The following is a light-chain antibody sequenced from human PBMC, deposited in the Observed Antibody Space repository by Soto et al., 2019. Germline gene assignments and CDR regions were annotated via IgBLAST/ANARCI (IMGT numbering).Light chain of an antibody. CDR3: QHTDSFPGP. CDR2: AAS. Sequence: EISPSPSSLSAAVEDRVTSTCRASQSISSYLNWYQHKPGQATNTLIYAASSLTTGVQSRFRGSRSGTDFAPAISSLQRDDFANYYCQHTDSFPGPFGQGTKVDIK. CDR1: QSISSY. V-gene: IGKV1-39*01. J-gene: IGKJ1*01.